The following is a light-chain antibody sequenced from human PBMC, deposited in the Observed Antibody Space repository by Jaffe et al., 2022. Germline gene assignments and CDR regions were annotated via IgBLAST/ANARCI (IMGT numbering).Light chain of an antibody. V-gene: IGLV7-43*01. Sequence: QTVVTQEPSLTVSPGGTVTLTCASSTGAVTSGNYANWFQQKPGQPPRALIYTTSYKHSWTPARFSGSLLGGKAALTLSGAQPEDEAEYYCLLYHTSHVWVFGGGTKLTVL. CDR2: TTS. CDR3: LLYHTSHVWV. CDR1: TGAVTSGNY. J-gene: IGLJ3*02.